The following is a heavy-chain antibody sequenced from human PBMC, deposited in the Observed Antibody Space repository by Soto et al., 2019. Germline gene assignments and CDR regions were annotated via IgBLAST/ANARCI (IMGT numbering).Heavy chain of an antibody. Sequence: QVQLVESGGGVVQSGRSLRLSCAASGFTFSSYGMHWVRQAPGKGLEWVAVIWYDGSNKYYADSVKGRFTISRDNSKNTLYLQMNSLRAEDTAVYYCAKESVAGYCSGGSCYRGMNYWGQGTLVTVSS. CDR1: GFTFSSYG. V-gene: IGHV3-33*06. CDR3: AKESVAGYCSGGSCYRGMNY. J-gene: IGHJ4*02. CDR2: IWYDGSNK. D-gene: IGHD2-15*01.